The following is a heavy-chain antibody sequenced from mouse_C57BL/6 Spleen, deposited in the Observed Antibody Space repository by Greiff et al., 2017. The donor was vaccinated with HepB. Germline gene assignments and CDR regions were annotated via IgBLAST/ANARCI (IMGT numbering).Heavy chain of an antibody. CDR3: ATGGLGAWFAY. Sequence: VQLQESGPGLVKPSQSLSLTCSVTGYSITSGYYWNWIRQFPGNKLEWMGYISYDGSNNYNPSLKNRISITRDTSKNQFFLKLNSVTTEDTATYYCATGGLGAWFAYWGQGTLVTVSA. CDR1: GYSITSGYY. J-gene: IGHJ3*01. V-gene: IGHV3-6*01. CDR2: ISYDGSN. D-gene: IGHD2-4*01.